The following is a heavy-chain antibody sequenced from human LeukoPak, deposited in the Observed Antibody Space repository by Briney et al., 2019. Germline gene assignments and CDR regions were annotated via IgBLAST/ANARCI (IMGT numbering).Heavy chain of an antibody. CDR3: ARLWFGALGGI. D-gene: IGHD3-10*01. Sequence: GGSLRLSCAASGFTFSSYGMHWVRQAPGKGLEWVAVVWSDGSNKYYADSVKGRFTISRDNSKNTLYLQMNSLRAEDTAVYYCARLWFGALGGIWGQGTMVTVSS. CDR1: GFTFSSYG. J-gene: IGHJ3*02. CDR2: VWSDGSNK. V-gene: IGHV3-33*01.